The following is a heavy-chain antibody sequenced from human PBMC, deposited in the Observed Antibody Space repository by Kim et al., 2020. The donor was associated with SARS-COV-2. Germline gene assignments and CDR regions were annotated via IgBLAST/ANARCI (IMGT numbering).Heavy chain of an antibody. CDR1: GYTFTSYA. D-gene: IGHD6-13*01. V-gene: IGHV7-4-1*02. Sequence: ASVKVSCKASGYTFTSYAMNWVRQAPGQGLEWMGWINTNTGNPTYAQGFTGRFVFSLDTSVSTAYLQISSLKAEDTAVYYCARVKVEQQLVLLSFDYWGQGTLVTVSS. J-gene: IGHJ4*02. CDR3: ARVKVEQQLVLLSFDY. CDR2: INTNTGNP.